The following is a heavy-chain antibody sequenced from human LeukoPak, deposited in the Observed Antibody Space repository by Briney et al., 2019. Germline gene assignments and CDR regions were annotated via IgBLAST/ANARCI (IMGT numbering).Heavy chain of an antibody. CDR3: AKRGGDTYYYGSGSYYRYFDY. J-gene: IGHJ4*02. Sequence: GGSLRLSCAASGFTFSSYAMSWVRQAPGKGLEWVSVISGSGGSTYYADSVKGRFTISRDNSKNTLYLQMNSLRAEDTAVYYCAKRGGDTYYYGSGSYYRYFDYWGQGTLVTVSS. V-gene: IGHV3-23*01. CDR1: GFTFSSYA. CDR2: ISGSGGST. D-gene: IGHD3-10*01.